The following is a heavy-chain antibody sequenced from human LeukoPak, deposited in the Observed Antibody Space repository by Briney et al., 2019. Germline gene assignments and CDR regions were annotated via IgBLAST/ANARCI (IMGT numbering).Heavy chain of an antibody. Sequence: ASVKVSCKTSGNTFTGYYIHWVRQAPGQGPEWMGWINPNSGGTNYAQKFQGRVTMTRDTSISTAYMELTRLGSDDTAMYYCARQGSGYINYWGQGTLVTVSS. V-gene: IGHV1-2*02. J-gene: IGHJ4*03. CDR1: GNTFTGYY. CDR3: ARQGSGYINY. CDR2: INPNSGGT. D-gene: IGHD2-15*01.